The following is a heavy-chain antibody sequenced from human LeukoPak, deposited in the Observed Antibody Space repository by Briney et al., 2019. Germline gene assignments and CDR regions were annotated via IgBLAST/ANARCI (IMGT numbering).Heavy chain of an antibody. Sequence: GRSLRLSCAASGFTFSSYAMHWVRQAPGKGLEWVAVISYDGSNKYYADSVKGRFTISRDNSKNTLYLQMNSLRAEDTAVYYCAREGSFELSLFYWGQGTLVTVSS. CDR2: ISYDGSNK. J-gene: IGHJ4*02. V-gene: IGHV3-30-3*01. D-gene: IGHD3-16*02. CDR1: GFTFSSYA. CDR3: AREGSFELSLFY.